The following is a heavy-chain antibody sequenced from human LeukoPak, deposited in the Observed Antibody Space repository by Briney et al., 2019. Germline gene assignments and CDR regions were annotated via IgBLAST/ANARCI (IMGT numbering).Heavy chain of an antibody. CDR2: ITSSGSIT. V-gene: IGHV3-11*04. CDR1: GFTFTDYY. D-gene: IGHD1-26*01. CDR3: ARAYGGTYNFDR. J-gene: IGHJ4*02. Sequence: GGSLRLSFAASGFTFTDYYMSWIRRAPGKGLEWVSHITSSGSITYYSDSVKGRFTISRDNAKDSLSLQMNSLRAEDTAIYYCARAYGGTYNFDRWGQGTLVTVSS.